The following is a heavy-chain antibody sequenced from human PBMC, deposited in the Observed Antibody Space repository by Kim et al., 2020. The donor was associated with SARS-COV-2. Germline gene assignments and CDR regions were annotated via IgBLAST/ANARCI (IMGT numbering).Heavy chain of an antibody. J-gene: IGHJ3*02. Sequence: GESLKISCKGSGYSFTSYWIGWVRQMPGKGLEWMGIIYPGDSDTRYSPSFQGQVTISADKSISTAYLQWSSLKASDTAMYYCARPMYYYDSSGQQTDAFDIWGQGTMVTVSS. D-gene: IGHD3-22*01. CDR3: ARPMYYYDSSGQQTDAFDI. CDR1: GYSFTSYW. V-gene: IGHV5-51*01. CDR2: IYPGDSDT.